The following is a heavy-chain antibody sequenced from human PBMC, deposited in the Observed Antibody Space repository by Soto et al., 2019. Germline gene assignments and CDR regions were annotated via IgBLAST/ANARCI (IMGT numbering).Heavy chain of an antibody. CDR3: ATSAPGPLTPLDYYYYMDV. CDR1: GFTFSSYG. CDR2: ISYDGSNK. D-gene: IGHD2-2*03. J-gene: IGHJ6*03. V-gene: IGHV3-30*03. Sequence: GGSLRLSCAASGFTFSSYGMHWVRQAPGKGLEWVAVISYDGSNKYYADSVKGRFTISRDNSKNTLYLQMNSLRAEDTAVYYCATSAPGPLTPLDYYYYMDVWGKGTTVTVS.